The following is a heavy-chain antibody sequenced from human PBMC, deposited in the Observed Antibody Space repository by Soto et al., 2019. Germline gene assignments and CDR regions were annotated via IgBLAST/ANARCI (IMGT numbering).Heavy chain of an antibody. D-gene: IGHD6-6*01. V-gene: IGHV1-69*13. CDR2: IIPIFGTA. Sequence: ASVKVSCKASGGTFSSYAISWVRQAPGQGLEWMGGIIPIFGTANYAQKFQGRVTITADESTSTAYMELSSLRSEDTAVYYCARVFRRIEYSSSSRRPPGRAPTAMEVWAKGPRSPSP. CDR3: ARVFRRIEYSSSSRRPPGRAPTAMEV. J-gene: IGHJ6*02. CDR1: GGTFSSYA.